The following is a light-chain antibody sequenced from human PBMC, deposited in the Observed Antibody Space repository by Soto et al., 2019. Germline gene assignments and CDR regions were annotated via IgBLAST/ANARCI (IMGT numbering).Light chain of an antibody. CDR3: QQSYGAPIT. CDR2: AAS. V-gene: IGKV1-39*01. Sequence: DIQMTQSPYSLSASVGDRVTITCRASQSISSYLNWYQQKPGKAPRLLIYAASSLQSGVPSRFSGSGSGTDFTLTISSLQPEDFATYYCQQSYGAPITFGLGTRLEIK. CDR1: QSISSY. J-gene: IGKJ5*01.